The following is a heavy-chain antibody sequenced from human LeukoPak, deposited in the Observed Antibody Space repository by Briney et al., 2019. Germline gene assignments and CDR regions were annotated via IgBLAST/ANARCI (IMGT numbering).Heavy chain of an antibody. V-gene: IGHV3-48*02. CDR2: ISSSSSTI. D-gene: IGHD2-15*01. CDR3: ARELDCSGGSCYALRYYYYGMDV. J-gene: IGHJ6*02. CDR1: GFTFSSYS. Sequence: GGSLRLSCAASGFTFSSYSMNWVRQAPGKGLEWVSYISSSSSTIYYADSVKGRFTISRDNAKNSLYLQMNSLRDEDTAVYYCARELDCSGGSCYALRYYYYGMDVWGQGTTVTVSS.